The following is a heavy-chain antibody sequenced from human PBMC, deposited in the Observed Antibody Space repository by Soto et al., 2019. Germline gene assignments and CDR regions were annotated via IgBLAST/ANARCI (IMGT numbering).Heavy chain of an antibody. CDR1: GFTFSSFW. CDR3: AQRQSGWYVS. CDR2: ISSDGSSI. Sequence: EVQLVESGGGLAQPGGSLRLSCAASGFTFSSFWIHWVRQAPGKGLVWVSRISSDGSSISYADSVKGRFTISRDNAKNTLYLQMNSLRAEDTAVYYCAQRQSGWYVSWGQGTLVTVSS. J-gene: IGHJ5*01. V-gene: IGHV3-74*01. D-gene: IGHD1-26*01.